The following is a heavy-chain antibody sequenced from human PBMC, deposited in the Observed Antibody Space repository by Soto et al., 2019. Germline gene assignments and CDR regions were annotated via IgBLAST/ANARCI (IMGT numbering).Heavy chain of an antibody. J-gene: IGHJ6*03. CDR1: GFTFSSYA. V-gene: IGHV3-23*01. CDR2: ISGSGGST. CDR3: AKGFGGNQNSSSSVYYYYMDV. Sequence: EVQLLESGGGLVQPGGSLRLSCAASGFTFSSYAMSWVRQAPGKGLEWVSAISGSGGSTYYADSVKGRFTISRDNSKNPLYVQMNSLRDENTAVYYCAKGFGGNQNSSSSVYYYYMDVW. D-gene: IGHD6-6*01.